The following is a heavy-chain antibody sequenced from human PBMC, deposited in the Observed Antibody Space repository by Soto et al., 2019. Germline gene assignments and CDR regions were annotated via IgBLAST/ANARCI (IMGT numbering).Heavy chain of an antibody. V-gene: IGHV1-69*13. D-gene: IGHD1-26*01. J-gene: IGHJ4*02. CDR3: ATRRVGANAHFDD. CDR2: IIPIFGTA. CDR1: GGTFSSYA. Sequence: ASVKVSCKASGGTFSSYAISWVLQAPGQGLEWMGGIIPIFGTANYAQKFQGRVTITADESTSTAYMELSSLRSEDTAVYYGATRRVGANAHFDDRGQGTRVTVAS.